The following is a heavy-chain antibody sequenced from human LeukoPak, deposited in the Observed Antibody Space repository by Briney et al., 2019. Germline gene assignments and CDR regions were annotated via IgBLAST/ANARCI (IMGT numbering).Heavy chain of an antibody. CDR1: GGTFSSYA. V-gene: IGHV1-69*13. J-gene: IGHJ3*02. D-gene: IGHD6-13*01. Sequence: SVKVSCKASGGTFSSYAISWVRQAPGQGLEWMGGIIPIFGTANYAQKFQGRVTITADESTSTAYMELSSLRSEDTAVYYCAEEKAAAGIPAFDIWGQGTMVTVSS. CDR3: AEEKAAAGIPAFDI. CDR2: IIPIFGTA.